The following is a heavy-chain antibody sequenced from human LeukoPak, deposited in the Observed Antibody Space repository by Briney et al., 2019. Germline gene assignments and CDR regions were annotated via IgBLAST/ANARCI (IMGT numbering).Heavy chain of an antibody. CDR3: ATSSERGYSYGYYGSFDY. D-gene: IGHD5-18*01. J-gene: IGHJ4*02. V-gene: IGHV5-51*01. CDR1: GYSFTSYW. CDR2: IYPGDSDT. Sequence: GESLKISCKGSGYSFTSYWIGWVRQMPGKGLEWMGIIYPGDSDTRYSPSFQGQVTISADKSISTAYLQWSSLKASDTAMYYCATSSERGYSYGYYGSFDYWGQGTLVTVSS.